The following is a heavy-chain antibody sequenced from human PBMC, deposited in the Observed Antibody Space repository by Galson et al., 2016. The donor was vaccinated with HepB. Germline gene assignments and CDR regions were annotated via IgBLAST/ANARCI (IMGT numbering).Heavy chain of an antibody. J-gene: IGHJ4*02. CDR3: ARGGDYGDYRGIGSFDF. Sequence: TLSLTCTVSGGSISSGGSYWSWIRQHPGKGLEWIGYIYYSGSTYYNPSLKSRVTISADTSKNQFSLRLSSVTAADTAVYFCARGGDYGDYRGIGSFDFWGQGILVTVSS. CDR1: GGSISSGGSY. D-gene: IGHD4-17*01. CDR2: IYYSGST. V-gene: IGHV4-31*03.